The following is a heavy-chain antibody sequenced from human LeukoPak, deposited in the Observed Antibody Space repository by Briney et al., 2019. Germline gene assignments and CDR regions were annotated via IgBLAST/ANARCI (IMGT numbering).Heavy chain of an antibody. J-gene: IGHJ4*02. CDR3: ARSEGGSENY. CDR2: ISSTGSYI. V-gene: IGHV3-21*06. Sequence: GGSLRLSCATSGFTFSIYGMNWVRQAPGKGLEWVSSISSTGSYIFYADSVKGRFTISRDDTQNSVCLQMNSLRDEDTAVYYCARSEGGSENYWGQGILVTVSS. D-gene: IGHD1-26*01. CDR1: GFTFSIYG.